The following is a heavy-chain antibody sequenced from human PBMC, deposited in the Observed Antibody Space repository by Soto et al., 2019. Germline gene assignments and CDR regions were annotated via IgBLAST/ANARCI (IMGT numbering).Heavy chain of an antibody. V-gene: IGHV4-59*01. CDR1: GGSISSYY. CDR3: ARDSTYYYDSSGSFDY. CDR2: IYYSGST. J-gene: IGHJ4*02. Sequence: SETLSLTCTVSGGSISSYYWSWIRKPPGKGLEWIGYIYYSGSTNYNPSLKSRVTISVDTSKNQFSLKLSSVTAADTAVYYCARDSTYYYDSSGSFDYWGQGTLVTVSS. D-gene: IGHD3-22*01.